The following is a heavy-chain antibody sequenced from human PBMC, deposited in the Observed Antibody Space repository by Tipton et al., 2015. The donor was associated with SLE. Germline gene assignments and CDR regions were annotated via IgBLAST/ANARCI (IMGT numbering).Heavy chain of an antibody. V-gene: IGHV4-4*08. CDR3: ARNNVWFGESYWYLDV. J-gene: IGHJ2*01. CDR2: VYTSGST. Sequence: TLSLTCTVSGGSISSYCWSWVRQPPGKGLEWIGYVYTSGSTNYNPSLKSRLSISVDTSKNQFSLKLTSVTAADTAVYYCARNNVWFGESYWYLDVWGRGTLVTVSS. D-gene: IGHD3-10*01. CDR1: GGSISSYC.